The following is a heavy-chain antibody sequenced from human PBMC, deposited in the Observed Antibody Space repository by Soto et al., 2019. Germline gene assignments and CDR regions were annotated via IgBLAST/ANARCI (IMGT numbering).Heavy chain of an antibody. V-gene: IGHV4-59*01. CDR2: IYYSGST. CDR1: GASISSYY. D-gene: IGHD3-22*01. J-gene: IGHJ3*02. Sequence: SETLSLTCSVSGASISSYYWSWIRQPPGKGLEWLAYIYYSGSTSYNPSLKSRVPISLDTSMNQFSLKLSSVTAADTAVYYCARTYDDSGPNSGGYGFDIWGQGTMVT. CDR3: ARTYDDSGPNSGGYGFDI.